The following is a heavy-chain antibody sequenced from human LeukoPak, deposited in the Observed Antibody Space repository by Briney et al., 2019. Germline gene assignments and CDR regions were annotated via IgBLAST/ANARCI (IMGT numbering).Heavy chain of an antibody. Sequence: ASVNLSYNPSGYTFTTYDINWVRQATGQGLEWMGWMNPNSSNTGYAQKFQGRVTMTRNTSISTAYMELSSLRSEDTAVYYCARKRRGNWFDPWGQGTLVTVSS. J-gene: IGHJ5*02. CDR2: MNPNSSNT. CDR3: ARKRRGNWFDP. CDR1: GYTFTTYD. V-gene: IGHV1-8*01.